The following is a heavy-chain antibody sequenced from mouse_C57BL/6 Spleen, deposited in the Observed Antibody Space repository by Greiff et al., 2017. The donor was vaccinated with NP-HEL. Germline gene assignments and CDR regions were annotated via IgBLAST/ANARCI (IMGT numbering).Heavy chain of an antibody. J-gene: IGHJ2*01. Sequence: QVQLQQPGAELVKPGASVKLSCKASGYTFTSYWMHWVKQRPGQGLEWIGMIHPNSGSTNYNEKFKSKATLTVDKSSSTAYMQLSSLTSEDSAVYYCAKGPPTVVAARGYFDYWGQGTTLTVSS. V-gene: IGHV1-64*01. CDR1: GYTFTSYW. CDR2: IHPNSGST. CDR3: AKGPPTVVAARGYFDY. D-gene: IGHD1-1*01.